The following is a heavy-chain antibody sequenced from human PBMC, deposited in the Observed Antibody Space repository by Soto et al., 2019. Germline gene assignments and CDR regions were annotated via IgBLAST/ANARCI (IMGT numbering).Heavy chain of an antibody. Sequence: EVQVLESGGDLVQPGGSLRLSCAASGFTFSNYAMTWVRQAPGKGLEWVSTISGSGDSIYYAVSVKGRFTISRDNSKNTLYLQMNRLRADDWAVYYCSTGRQMGYWGQGTLVIVSS. CDR2: ISGSGDSI. CDR1: GFTFSNYA. D-gene: IGHD7-27*01. V-gene: IGHV3-23*01. CDR3: STGRQMGY. J-gene: IGHJ4*02.